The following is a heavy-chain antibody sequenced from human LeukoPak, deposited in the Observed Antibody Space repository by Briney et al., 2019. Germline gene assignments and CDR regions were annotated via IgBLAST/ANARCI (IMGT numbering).Heavy chain of an antibody. Sequence: ASVKVSCKASGYTFTGYYMHWVRQAPGQGLEWMGWISAYNGNTNYAQKLQGRVTMTTDTSTGTAYMELRSLRSDDTAVYYCARVRRTAFDIWGQGTMVTVSS. CDR2: ISAYNGNT. J-gene: IGHJ3*02. CDR3: ARVRRTAFDI. CDR1: GYTFTGYY. V-gene: IGHV1-18*04.